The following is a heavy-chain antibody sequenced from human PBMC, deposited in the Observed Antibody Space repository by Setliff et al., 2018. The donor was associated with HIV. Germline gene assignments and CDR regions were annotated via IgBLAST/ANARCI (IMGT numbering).Heavy chain of an antibody. V-gene: IGHV4-39*01. J-gene: IGHJ5*02. CDR2: IHSSGTT. CDR3: TSGEDSGTYEEAYDP. D-gene: IGHD1-26*01. CDR1: GYSIISSRNF. Sequence: SETLSLTCTVSGYSIISSRNFWGWSRQPRGQGLGWSGNIHSSGTTYYNPSLKRRVFISVDLSINPFSLKLHSVTAADTAVYSGTSGEDSGTYEEAYDPWGHGALVTVSS.